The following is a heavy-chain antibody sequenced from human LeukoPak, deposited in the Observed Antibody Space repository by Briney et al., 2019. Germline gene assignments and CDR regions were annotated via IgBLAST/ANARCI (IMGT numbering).Heavy chain of an antibody. CDR1: GFTFSRYG. J-gene: IGHJ4*02. V-gene: IGHV3-30*18. D-gene: IGHD6-13*01. CDR2: ISSDGRDK. Sequence: GGSLRLSCAASGFTFSRYGMHWVRQAPGKGLEWVAVISSDGRDKHYADSVKGRFTISRDNSKNTLYLQMNTLRAEDTAVYHCAKDLAIGAAGYYFDDWGQGTLVTVSS. CDR3: AKDLAIGAAGYYFDD.